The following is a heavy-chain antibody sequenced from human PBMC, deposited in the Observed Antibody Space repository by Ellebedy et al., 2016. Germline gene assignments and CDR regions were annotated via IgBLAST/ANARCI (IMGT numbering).Heavy chain of an antibody. J-gene: IGHJ4*02. CDR3: ARSGGEEYYFDY. CDR1: GFTFSSYG. V-gene: IGHV3-33*01. CDR2: IWYDGSNK. Sequence: GESLKISCAASGFTFSSYGMHWVRQAPGKGLEWVAVIWYDGSNKYYADSVKGRFTISRDNSKNTLYLQMNSLRAEDTAVYYCARSGGEEYYFDYWGQGTLVTVSS. D-gene: IGHD7-27*01.